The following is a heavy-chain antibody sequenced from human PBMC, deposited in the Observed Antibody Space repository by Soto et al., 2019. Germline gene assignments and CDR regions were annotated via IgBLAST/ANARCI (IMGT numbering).Heavy chain of an antibody. CDR1: GCTVSSNY. J-gene: IGHJ4*02. V-gene: IGHV3-66*01. CDR2: IYSGGST. CDR3: ARGPEIVVVPAAIHFDY. Sequence: EVQLVESGGGLVQPGGSLRLSCAASGCTVSSNYMSWVRQAPGKGLEWVSVIYSGGSTYYADSVKGRFTISRDNSKNTLYLQMNSLRAEDTAVYYCARGPEIVVVPAAIHFDYWGQGTLVTVSS. D-gene: IGHD2-2*01.